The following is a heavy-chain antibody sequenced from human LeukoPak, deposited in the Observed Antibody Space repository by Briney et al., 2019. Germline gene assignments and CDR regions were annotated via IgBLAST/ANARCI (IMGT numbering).Heavy chain of an antibody. V-gene: IGHV3-33*01. D-gene: IGHD3-22*01. CDR3: ARDSGSGYPFDP. CDR2: IWYDGSNK. J-gene: IGHJ5*02. CDR1: GFTFSSYG. Sequence: PGGSLRLSCAASGFTFSSYGMHWVRQAPGKGLEWEAVIWYDGSNKYYADSVKGRFTISRDNSKNTLYLQMNSLRAEDTAVYYCARDSGSGYPFDPWGQGTLVTVSS.